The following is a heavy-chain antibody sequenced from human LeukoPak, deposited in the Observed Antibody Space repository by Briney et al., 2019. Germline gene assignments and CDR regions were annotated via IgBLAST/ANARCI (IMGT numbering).Heavy chain of an antibody. CDR1: GFTFSDYE. D-gene: IGHD3-10*01. Sequence: GGSLRLSCAASGFTFSDYEMNWVRQAPGKGLEWLSHISISGTTIHYADSVKGRFTISRDNAKNSLYLQMNSLRAEDTAVYYCARPSRGFFDYWGQGTLVTVSS. CDR2: ISISGTTI. CDR3: ARPSRGFFDY. J-gene: IGHJ4*02. V-gene: IGHV3-48*03.